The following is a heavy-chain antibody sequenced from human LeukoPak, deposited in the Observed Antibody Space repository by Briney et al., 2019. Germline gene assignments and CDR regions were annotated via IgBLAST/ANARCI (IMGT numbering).Heavy chain of an antibody. J-gene: IGHJ4*02. D-gene: IGHD3-3*01. Sequence: SETLALTCALYGGSFTGYYWRWIRQPPGKGLEWIGEINHSGSTNYNPSLKSRVTISVDTSKNQFSLKLSSVTAADTAVYYCARHSTFFGVVIIKGRVRGPFDYWGQGTLVTVSS. CDR1: GGSFTGYY. CDR3: ARHSTFFGVVIIKGRVRGPFDY. V-gene: IGHV4-34*01. CDR2: INHSGST.